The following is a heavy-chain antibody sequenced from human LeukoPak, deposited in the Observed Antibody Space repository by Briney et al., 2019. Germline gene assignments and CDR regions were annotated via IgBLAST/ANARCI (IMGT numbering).Heavy chain of an antibody. CDR3: ARGPHIRTYDRDNWFDP. Sequence: ASVKVSCKASGYTFTSYGISWVRQAPGQGLEWMGIINISGGNTNYAQKFQGRVTMTRDMSTSTVYMELSSLRSEDTAIYYCARGPHIRTYDRDNWFDPWGQGTLVTVS. D-gene: IGHD3-3*01. J-gene: IGHJ5*02. V-gene: IGHV1-46*01. CDR1: GYTFTSYG. CDR2: INISGGNT.